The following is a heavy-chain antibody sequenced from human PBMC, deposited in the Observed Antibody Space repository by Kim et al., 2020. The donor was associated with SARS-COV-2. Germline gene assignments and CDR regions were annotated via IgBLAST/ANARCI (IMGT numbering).Heavy chain of an antibody. J-gene: IGHJ4*02. D-gene: IGHD2-21*01. V-gene: IGHV4-34*01. Sequence: SETLSLTCAVYGGSFSNYYWSWIRQSPGKGLEWIGEINHSGNTNYNPSLKSRVTISVDTSKNQFSLKLSSVTAADTAVYYCARIEVFDFDYWGQGTLVTVS. CDR3: ARIEVFDFDY. CDR2: INHSGNT. CDR1: GGSFSNYY.